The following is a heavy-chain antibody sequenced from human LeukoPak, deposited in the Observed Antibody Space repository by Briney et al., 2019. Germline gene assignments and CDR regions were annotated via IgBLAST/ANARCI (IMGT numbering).Heavy chain of an antibody. Sequence: GRCLRLSCALSRFTFCNAWVNWVRGAPGTRVEWGSRIKSKADGGTTDYAAPVKGRFTISRDDSTNTLFLQMNSLKTEDTALYYCTRIIKSGSFDYWGQGTLVTVSS. CDR1: RFTFCNAW. D-gene: IGHD1-26*01. CDR2: IKSKADGGTT. J-gene: IGHJ4*02. V-gene: IGHV3-15*01. CDR3: TRIIKSGSFDY.